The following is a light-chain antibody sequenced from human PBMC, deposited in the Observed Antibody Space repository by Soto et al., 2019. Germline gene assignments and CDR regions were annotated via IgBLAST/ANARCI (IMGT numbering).Light chain of an antibody. CDR2: GSS. J-gene: IGKJ1*01. CDR3: QQYGYSRT. Sequence: IVMTQSPATLSVSPGEGVTLSCRASQSVRSHLAWYQQKPGQPPRLLIYGSSSRATDIPDRFSGSGSGTDFTLTISTLEPEDFAIYYCQQYGYSRTFGQGTKVEIK. CDR1: QSVRSH. V-gene: IGKV3D-15*01.